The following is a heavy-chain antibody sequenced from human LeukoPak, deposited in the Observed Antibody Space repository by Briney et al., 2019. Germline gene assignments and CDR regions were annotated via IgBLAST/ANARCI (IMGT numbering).Heavy chain of an antibody. Sequence: SETLSLTCTVSGGSISSVDYYWSWIRQPPGKGLEWIGYIYYSGSTYYNPSLKSRVTISVDTSKNQFSLKLGSVTAADTAVYYCARVWYSSSCFDYWGQGTLVTVSS. CDR3: ARVWYSSSCFDY. CDR2: IYYSGST. V-gene: IGHV4-30-4*08. CDR1: GGSISSVDYY. D-gene: IGHD6-13*01. J-gene: IGHJ4*02.